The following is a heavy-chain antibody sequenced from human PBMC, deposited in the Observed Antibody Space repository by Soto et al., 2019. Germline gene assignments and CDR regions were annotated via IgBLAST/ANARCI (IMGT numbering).Heavy chain of an antibody. V-gene: IGHV1-18*01. Sequence: QVQLVQSGAEVKKPGASVKVSCKASGYTFTSYGISWVRQAPGQGLERMGWISAYNGNTNYAQKPQGRATMTTDTSTNTAYMELRSLRSDDTAVYYCARDLIVGATPPYYFDSWGQGTLVTVSS. D-gene: IGHD1-26*01. CDR1: GYTFTSYG. CDR2: ISAYNGNT. J-gene: IGHJ4*02. CDR3: ARDLIVGATPPYYFDS.